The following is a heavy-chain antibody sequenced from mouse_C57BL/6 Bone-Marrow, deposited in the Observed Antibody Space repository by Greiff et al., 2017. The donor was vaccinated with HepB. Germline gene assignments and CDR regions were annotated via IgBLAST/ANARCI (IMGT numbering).Heavy chain of an antibody. J-gene: IGHJ2*01. CDR2: IYPRSGNT. V-gene: IGHV1-81*01. CDR3: ARRSTGVADYFDY. Sequence: VQLQQSGAELARPGASVKLSCKASGYTFTSYGISWVKQRTGQGLEWIGEIYPRSGNTYYNEKFKGKATLTADKSSSTAYMELRSLTSEDSAVYFCARRSTGVADYFDYWGQGTTLTVSS. D-gene: IGHD1-1*01. CDR1: GYTFTSYG.